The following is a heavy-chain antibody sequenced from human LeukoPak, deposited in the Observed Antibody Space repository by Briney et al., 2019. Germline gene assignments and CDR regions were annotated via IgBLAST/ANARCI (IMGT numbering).Heavy chain of an antibody. CDR1: GCTFSSYA. CDR3: AKDQGGYSGYDLVWVDY. CDR2: ISGGGGST. D-gene: IGHD5-12*01. Sequence: GGSLRLSCAGSGCTFSSYAMSWVRQAPGKGLEWVSAISGGGGSTYYADSVKGRFTISRDNSKNTLYLQMNSLRAEDTAVYYCAKDQGGYSGYDLVWVDYWGQGTLVTVSS. V-gene: IGHV3-23*01. J-gene: IGHJ4*02.